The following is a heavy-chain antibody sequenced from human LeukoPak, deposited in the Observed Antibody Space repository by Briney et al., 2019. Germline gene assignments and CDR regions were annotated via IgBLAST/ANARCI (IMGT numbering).Heavy chain of an antibody. V-gene: IGHV1-18*01. CDR3: KVAAAGGEDY. CDR1: GYTFTGYG. Sequence: ASVKVSCKASGYTFTGYGISWVRQAPGQGLEWMGWISAYNGNTNYAQKLQGRVTMTTDTSTSTAYMELSSLRSEDTAVYYCKVAAAGGEDYWGQGTLVTVSS. J-gene: IGHJ4*02. D-gene: IGHD6-13*01. CDR2: ISAYNGNT.